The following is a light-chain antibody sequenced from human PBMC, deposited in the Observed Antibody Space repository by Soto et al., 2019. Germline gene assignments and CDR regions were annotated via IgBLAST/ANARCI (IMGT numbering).Light chain of an antibody. J-gene: IGKJ4*01. V-gene: IGKV1-27*01. Sequence: DIQVTQSPSSLSASVGDRVTITCRASRGISYDLAWYQQRPGRVPKLLIYAASTLHSGVPSRFSGSGSGTDFTLTISSLQPEDVATYFCQKHNFAPLTFRGGTKVDIK. CDR3: QKHNFAPLT. CDR1: RGISYD. CDR2: AAS.